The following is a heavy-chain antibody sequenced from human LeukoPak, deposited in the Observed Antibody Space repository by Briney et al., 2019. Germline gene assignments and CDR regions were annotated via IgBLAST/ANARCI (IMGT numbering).Heavy chain of an antibody. J-gene: IGHJ4*02. CDR2: IETDGDEK. V-gene: IGHV3-7*01. D-gene: IGHD5-12*01. CDR1: GFTFSDYW. CDR3: ARDIPSGFYTPDY. Sequence: GGSLRLSCVASGFTFSDYWMSWVRQAPGMGLEWVANIETDGDEKNYVDSVKGRFTISRDNDRNSLYLQMSSLRVEDTAVYYCARDIPSGFYTPDYWGRGTLVTVSS.